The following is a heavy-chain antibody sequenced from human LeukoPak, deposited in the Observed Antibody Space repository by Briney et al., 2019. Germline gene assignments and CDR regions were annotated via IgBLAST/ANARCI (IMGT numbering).Heavy chain of an antibody. CDR1: GGSISSYY. Sequence: SETLSLTCTVSGGSISSYYWSWIPQPPGKGLEWIGYIYYSGSTNYNPSLKSRVTISVDTSKNQFSLKLSSVTAADTAVYYCARSISYCGGDCYSDWFDPWGQGTLVTVSS. CDR3: ARSISYCGGDCYSDWFDP. V-gene: IGHV4-59*01. J-gene: IGHJ5*02. D-gene: IGHD2-21*02. CDR2: IYYSGST.